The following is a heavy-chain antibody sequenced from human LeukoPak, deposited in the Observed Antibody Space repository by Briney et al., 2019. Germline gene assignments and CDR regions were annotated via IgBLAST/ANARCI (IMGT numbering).Heavy chain of an antibody. CDR1: GYSVSSNSAA. Sequence: SQTLSLTCAISGYSVSSNSAAWNWIRQSPSRGLEWLGRTYYRSKWYNDYAVSVKSRITINPDTSKNQFSPQLNSITPEDTAVYYCARAPGYSSRWDAFDIWGQGTMVTVSS. V-gene: IGHV6-1*01. D-gene: IGHD6-13*01. CDR2: TYYRSKWYN. CDR3: ARAPGYSSRWDAFDI. J-gene: IGHJ3*02.